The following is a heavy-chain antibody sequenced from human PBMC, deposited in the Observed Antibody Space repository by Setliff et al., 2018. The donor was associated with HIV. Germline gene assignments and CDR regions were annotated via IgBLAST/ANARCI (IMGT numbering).Heavy chain of an antibody. Sequence: GASVKVSCKASGGTFIRYAFNWVRQSPGPGLEWMGEIIPIFGIPSYAQRFQDRVTITADESTNTAYMELSSLRSEDTAVYYCAIVTELDYYGGSGPTHLLFDSWGQGTLVTVSS. CDR1: GGTFIRYA. D-gene: IGHD3-22*01. CDR2: IIPIFGIP. CDR3: AIVTELDYYGGSGPTHLLFDS. J-gene: IGHJ4*02. V-gene: IGHV1-69*13.